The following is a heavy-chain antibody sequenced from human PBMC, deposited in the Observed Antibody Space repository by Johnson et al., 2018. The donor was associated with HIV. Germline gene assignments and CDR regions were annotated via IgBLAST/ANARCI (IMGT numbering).Heavy chain of an antibody. CDR1: GFTFSNYG. CDR2: INLNGGST. Sequence: VQLMESGGGGVQPGRSLRLSCAASGFTFSNYGMSWVRQAPGKGLEWVSGINLNGGSTGFADTVKGRFTISRDNAENSLYLQMNSLRAEDTALYYCARVGPGHAFDIWGQGTMVTVSS. CDR3: ARVGPGHAFDI. J-gene: IGHJ3*02. V-gene: IGHV3-20*04.